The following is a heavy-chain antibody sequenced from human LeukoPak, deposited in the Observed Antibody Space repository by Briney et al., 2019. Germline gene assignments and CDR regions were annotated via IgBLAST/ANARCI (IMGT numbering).Heavy chain of an antibody. J-gene: IGHJ3*02. CDR2: ITDDGTR. CDR3: ARDRWGERAFDT. V-gene: IGHV3-74*03. CDR1: GFTFSVCW. D-gene: IGHD7-27*01. Sequence: GGSLRLSCAASGFTFSVCWMHWVRQTPEKGLVWVSHITDDGTRTYADSVKGRFTISRDNAKNTVYLQMNSLRAEDTGMYFCARDRWGERAFDTWGQGTMVTVSS.